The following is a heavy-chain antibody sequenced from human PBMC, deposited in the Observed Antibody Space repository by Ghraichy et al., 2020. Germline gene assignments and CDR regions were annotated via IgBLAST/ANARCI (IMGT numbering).Heavy chain of an antibody. CDR3: ASIGDYYDSRGY. V-gene: IGHV3-23*01. D-gene: IGHD3-22*01. J-gene: IGHJ4*02. CDR2: ISGSGGST. Sequence: GGSLRLSCAASGFTFSSYAMSWVRQAPGKGLEWVSAISGSGGSTYYAVSVKGRFTISRDNSKNTLYLQMNSLRAEDTAVYYCASIGDYYDSRGYWGQGTLVTVSS. CDR1: GFTFSSYA.